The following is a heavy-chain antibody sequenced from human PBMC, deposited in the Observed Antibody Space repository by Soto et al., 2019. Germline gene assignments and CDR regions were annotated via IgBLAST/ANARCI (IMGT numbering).Heavy chain of an antibody. CDR3: AGDAYYYDSSGYYYALAY. CDR1: GGTFSSYT. J-gene: IGHJ4*02. CDR2: IIPILGIA. V-gene: IGHV1-69*04. D-gene: IGHD3-22*01. Sequence: ASVKVSCKASGGTFSSYTISWVRQAPGQGLEWMGRIIPILGIANYAQKFQGRVTITADKSTSTAYMELSSLRSEDTAVYYCAGDAYYYDSSGYYYALAYWGQGTLVTVSS.